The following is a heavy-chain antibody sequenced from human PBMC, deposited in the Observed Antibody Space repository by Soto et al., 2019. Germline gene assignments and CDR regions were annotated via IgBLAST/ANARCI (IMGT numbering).Heavy chain of an antibody. V-gene: IGHV1-18*01. D-gene: IGHD2-8*01. CDR3: ARTEGRSTRGDY. CDR1: GYSFTTYG. J-gene: IGHJ4*02. Sequence: QVQLVQSGAEVKKPGASVRVPCKAFGYSFTTYGVTWVRQAPGQGLEWMGWISTYNGDTRVAQQHQGRVTLTTDTSTNAAHMELRSLRSDDTAIYYCARTEGRSTRGDYWGQGTLVTVSS. CDR2: ISTYNGDT.